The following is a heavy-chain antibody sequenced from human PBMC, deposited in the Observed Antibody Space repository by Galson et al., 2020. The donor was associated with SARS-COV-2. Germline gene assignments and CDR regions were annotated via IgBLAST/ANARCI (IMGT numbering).Heavy chain of an antibody. CDR3: ARGPDGEAAAGQGGMYV. Sequence: SETLSLTCAVYGGSFSGYYWSWIRQPPGKGLEWIGEINHSGSTNYNPSLKSRVTISVDTSKNQFSLKLSSVTAADTAVYYCARGPDGEAAAGQGGMYVWGQGTTVTVSS. CDR1: GGSFSGYY. V-gene: IGHV4-34*01. CDR2: INHSGST. J-gene: IGHJ6*02. D-gene: IGHD6-13*01.